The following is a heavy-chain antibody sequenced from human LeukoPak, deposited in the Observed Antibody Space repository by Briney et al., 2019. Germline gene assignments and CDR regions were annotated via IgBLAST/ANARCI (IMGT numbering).Heavy chain of an antibody. V-gene: IGHV1-2*02. CDR3: ARDPRRIAAAGFDY. J-gene: IGHJ4*02. Sequence: GASVNVSCKASGYTFTGYYMHWVRQAPGQGLEWMGWINPNSGGTNYAQKFQGRVTMTRDTSISTAYMELGRLRSDDTAVYYCARDPRRIAAAGFDYWGQGTLVTVSS. CDR2: INPNSGGT. D-gene: IGHD6-13*01. CDR1: GYTFTGYY.